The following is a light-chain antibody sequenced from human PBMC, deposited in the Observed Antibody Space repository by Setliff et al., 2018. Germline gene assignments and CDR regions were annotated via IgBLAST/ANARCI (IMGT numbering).Light chain of an antibody. Sequence: QSALAQPASVSGSPGQSITISCTGTSSDVGAYNCISWYQHHPDKAPNLLIYDVSNRPSGVSSRFSGSKSGNTASLTISGLHAEDEADYFCCSCTSNITPYVFGTGTKGTV. CDR2: DVS. J-gene: IGLJ1*01. CDR1: SSDVGAYNC. CDR3: CSCTSNITPYV. V-gene: IGLV2-14*01.